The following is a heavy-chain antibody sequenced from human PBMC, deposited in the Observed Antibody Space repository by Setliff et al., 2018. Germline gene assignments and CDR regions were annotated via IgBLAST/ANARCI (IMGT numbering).Heavy chain of an antibody. Sequence: GSLRLSCAASGFSFSDAWMNWVRQAPGKGLEWVAIIWHDGTNKYYADSVKGRFDISRDSSKNTVYLQMNSLTAEDTAMYYCATLSKDLNYWGQGTLVTVSS. CDR3: ATLSKDLNY. V-gene: IGHV3-33*08. CDR2: IWHDGTNK. J-gene: IGHJ4*02. CDR1: GFSFSDAW. D-gene: IGHD3-3*01.